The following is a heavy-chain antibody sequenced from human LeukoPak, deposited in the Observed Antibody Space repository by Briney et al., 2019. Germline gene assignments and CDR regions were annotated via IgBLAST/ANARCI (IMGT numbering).Heavy chain of an antibody. CDR2: ISGSGDST. D-gene: IGHD2-15*01. V-gene: IGHV3-23*01. CDR3: AKQLGYCSDGSCYFPY. CDR1: GFTFNSYA. J-gene: IGHJ4*02. Sequence: GGSLRPSCAASGFTFNSYAMSWVRQAPGKGLEWVSGISGSGDSTYYAASVEGRFTISRDNSKSTLCLQMNSLRAEDTAVYYCAKQLGYCSDGSCYFPYWGQGTLVTVSS.